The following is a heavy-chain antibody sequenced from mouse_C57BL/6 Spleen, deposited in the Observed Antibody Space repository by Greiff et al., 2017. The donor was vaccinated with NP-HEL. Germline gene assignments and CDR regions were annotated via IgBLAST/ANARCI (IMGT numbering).Heavy chain of an antibody. CDR2: IDPSDSYT. D-gene: IGHD3-1*01. CDR1: GYTFTSYW. CDR3: ARSGREGKGDY. V-gene: IGHV1-50*01. J-gene: IGHJ2*01. Sequence: VQLQQPGAELVKPGASVKLSCKASGYTFTSYWMQWVKQRPGQGLEWIGEIDPSDSYTNYNQKFKGKATLTVDTSSSTAYMQLSSLTSEDSAVYYCARSGREGKGDYWGQGTTLTVSS.